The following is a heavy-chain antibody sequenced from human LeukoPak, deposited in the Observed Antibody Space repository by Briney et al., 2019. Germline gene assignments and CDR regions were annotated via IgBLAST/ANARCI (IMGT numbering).Heavy chain of an antibody. Sequence: SETLSLTCAVYGGSFSGYYWSWIRQPPGKGLEWIGEINHSGSTNYNPSLKSRVTISVDTSKNQFSLKLSSVAAADTAVYYCARPITPDPGEVWFDPWGQGTLVTVSS. V-gene: IGHV4-34*01. J-gene: IGHJ5*02. CDR2: INHSGST. CDR1: GGSFSGYY. CDR3: ARPITPDPGEVWFDP. D-gene: IGHD3-16*01.